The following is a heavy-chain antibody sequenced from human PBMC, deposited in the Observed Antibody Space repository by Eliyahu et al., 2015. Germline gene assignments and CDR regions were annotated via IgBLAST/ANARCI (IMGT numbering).Heavy chain of an antibody. Sequence: QVQLHQWGAGLLKPSETLSLTCAVSGESFSGYFWNWYRQPPGKGLEWIGEIDHNGISHNNPSLKSRVTLSVDTVKRQFFLNLRSVTAADTAVYYCARGPLFPLTSGWYGLDFWGQGTLVTVSS. V-gene: IGHV4-34*01. J-gene: IGHJ4*02. D-gene: IGHD6-19*01. CDR3: ARGPLFPLTSGWYGLDF. CDR2: IDHNGIS. CDR1: GESFSGYF.